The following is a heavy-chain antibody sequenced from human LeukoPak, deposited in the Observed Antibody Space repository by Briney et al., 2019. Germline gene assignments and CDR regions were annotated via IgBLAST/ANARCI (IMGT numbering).Heavy chain of an antibody. CDR2: INQGGSEK. Sequence: GGSLRLSCEDSGFTFSDYWMNWVRQAPGKGLEWVANINQGGSEKQYVDSVKGRFIISRDNAKKSLYLQMNSLRVEDTAVYYCARDRHRNDLEYWGQGTLVTVSS. CDR3: ARDRHRNDLEY. V-gene: IGHV3-7*04. J-gene: IGHJ4*02. CDR1: GFTFSDYW. D-gene: IGHD1-1*01.